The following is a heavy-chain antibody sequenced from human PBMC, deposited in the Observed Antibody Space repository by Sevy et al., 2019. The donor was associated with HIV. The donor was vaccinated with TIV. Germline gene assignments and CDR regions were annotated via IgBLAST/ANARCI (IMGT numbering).Heavy chain of an antibody. CDR3: SRVPPPRLCSSASCYEGDYYYYGMDV. V-gene: IGHV3-49*03. CDR1: GFTFGDYG. CDR2: IRSKPYGGAT. Sequence: GGSLRLSCTTSGFTFGDYGMSWFRQAPGKGLEWIGFIRSKPYGGATEYAASVKGGFTISRDDSKSIASLQMSSLKIEDTAVYYCSRVPPPRLCSSASCYEGDYYYYGMDVWGQGTTVTVSS. D-gene: IGHD2-2*01. J-gene: IGHJ6*02.